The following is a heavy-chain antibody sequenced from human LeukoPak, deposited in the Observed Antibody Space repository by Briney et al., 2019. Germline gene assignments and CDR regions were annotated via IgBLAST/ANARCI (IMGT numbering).Heavy chain of an antibody. Sequence: PSETLSLTCAVYGGSFSGYYWSWIRQPPGKGLEWIGEINHSGSTNYNPSLKSRVTISVDTSKNQFSLKLSSVTAADTAVYYCARWWGLDPWGQGTLVTVSS. V-gene: IGHV4-34*01. J-gene: IGHJ5*02. D-gene: IGHD2-15*01. CDR3: ARWWGLDP. CDR2: INHSGST. CDR1: GGSFSGYY.